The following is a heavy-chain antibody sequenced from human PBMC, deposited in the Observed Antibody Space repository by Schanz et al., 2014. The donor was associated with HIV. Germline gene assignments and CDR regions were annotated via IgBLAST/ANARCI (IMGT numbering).Heavy chain of an antibody. CDR1: GFSFDTFG. CDR2: ISESGGRT. V-gene: IGHV3-NL1*01. CDR3: AKAGLFFGQLWLGCFDY. Sequence: QVQLVESGGGVVQPGRSLRLSCAGSGFSFDTFGIHWVRQAPGKGLEWVSSISESGGRTYYADSVNGRFTISRDNSKNTLYLQMNNLKTEDTAVYYCAKAGLFFGQLWLGCFDYWGQGAQVTVSS. D-gene: IGHD5-18*01. J-gene: IGHJ4*02.